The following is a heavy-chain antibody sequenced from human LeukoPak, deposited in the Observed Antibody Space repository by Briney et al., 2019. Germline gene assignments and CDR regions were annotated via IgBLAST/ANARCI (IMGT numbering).Heavy chain of an antibody. Sequence: PGGSLRLSCAASGFTFSDYYMSWIRQAPGKGLEWVSYISSSGSTVYYADSVKGRFTISRDNAKNSLYLQMNSLRAEDTAVYYCARDLQIGVWGSYRYLNYWGQGTLVTVSS. J-gene: IGHJ4*02. CDR1: GFTFSDYY. V-gene: IGHV3-11*01. D-gene: IGHD3-16*02. CDR3: ARDLQIGVWGSYRYLNY. CDR2: ISSSGSTV.